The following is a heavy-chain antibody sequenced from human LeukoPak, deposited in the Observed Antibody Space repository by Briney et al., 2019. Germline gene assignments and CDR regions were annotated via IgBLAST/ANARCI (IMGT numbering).Heavy chain of an antibody. CDR3: ARGLGAAAGTGIGY. D-gene: IGHD6-13*01. CDR2: MNPNSGNT. J-gene: IGHJ4*02. Sequence: ASVKVSCKASGYTFTSYDVNWVRQATGQGLEWMGWMNPNSGNTGYAQKFQGRVTMTRNTSISTAYMELSSLRSEDTAVYYCARGLGAAAGTGIGYWGQGTLVTVSS. CDR1: GYTFTSYD. V-gene: IGHV1-8*01.